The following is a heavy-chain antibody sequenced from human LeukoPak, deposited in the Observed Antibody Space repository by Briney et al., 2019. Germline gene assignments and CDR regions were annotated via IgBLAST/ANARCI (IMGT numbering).Heavy chain of an antibody. CDR1: GFTFSSYS. Sequence: GGSLRLSCAASGFTFSSYSMNWIRQAPGKGLEWVSSISSSSSYIYYADSVKGRFTISRDNAKNSLYMQMNSLRAEDTAVYDCAREPLSGDGYITGFDYWGQGTLVTVSS. J-gene: IGHJ4*02. D-gene: IGHD5-24*01. CDR3: AREPLSGDGYITGFDY. CDR2: ISSSSSYI. V-gene: IGHV3-21*01.